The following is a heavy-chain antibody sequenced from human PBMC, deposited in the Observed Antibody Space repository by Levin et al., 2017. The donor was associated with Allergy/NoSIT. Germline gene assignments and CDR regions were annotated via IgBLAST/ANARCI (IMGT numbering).Heavy chain of an antibody. Sequence: GGSLRLSCAASGFTFISYAIHWVRQAPGKGLEWVAVISYDGSNKYYADSVKGRFTISRDNSKNTLFLQMNSLRPDDTAVYYCARGDDCSSTSCYLGRQDYYYYYMDVWGQGTTVTVSS. D-gene: IGHD2-2*01. J-gene: IGHJ6*03. CDR3: ARGDDCSSTSCYLGRQDYYYYYMDV. CDR2: ISYDGSNK. CDR1: GFTFISYA. V-gene: IGHV3-30-3*01.